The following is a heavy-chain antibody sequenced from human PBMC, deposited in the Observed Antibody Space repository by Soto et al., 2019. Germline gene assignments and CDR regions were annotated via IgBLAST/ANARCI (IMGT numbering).Heavy chain of an antibody. V-gene: IGHV1-69*06. Sequence: QVQLVQSGSEVKKPGSSVKVSCKASGGTFSSYAIRWVRQSPGQGLEWMGGIIPIFGTANYAQNFQGRVTSTADKSTSTAYMELSSLRSEDTAVYYCATGRLGVVNGMDVWGQGTTVTVSS. J-gene: IGHJ6*02. D-gene: IGHD3-3*01. CDR2: IIPIFGTA. CDR1: GGTFSSYA. CDR3: ATGRLGVVNGMDV.